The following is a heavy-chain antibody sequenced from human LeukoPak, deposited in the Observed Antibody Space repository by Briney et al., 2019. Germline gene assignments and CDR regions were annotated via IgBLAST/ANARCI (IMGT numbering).Heavy chain of an antibody. CDR3: ARDRATTYYYYGMDV. J-gene: IGHJ6*02. Sequence: GGSLRLSCAASGFTFSSYAMSWVRQAPGKGLEWVSSISSSSSYIYYADSVKGRFTISRDNAKNSLYLQMNSLRAEDTAVYYCARDRATTYYYYGMDVWGQGTTVTVSS. D-gene: IGHD1-1*01. CDR1: GFTFSSYA. V-gene: IGHV3-21*01. CDR2: ISSSSSYI.